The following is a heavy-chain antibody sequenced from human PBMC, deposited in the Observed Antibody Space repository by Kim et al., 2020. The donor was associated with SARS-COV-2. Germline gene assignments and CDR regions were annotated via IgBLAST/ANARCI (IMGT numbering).Heavy chain of an antibody. CDR3: IVEMATGGH. J-gene: IGHJ4*02. CDR1: GFTFSSYA. D-gene: IGHD3-22*01. CDR2: ISYDGSNK. Sequence: GGSLRLSCAASGFTFSSYAMHWVRQAPGKGLEWVAVISYDGSNKYYADSVKGRFTISRDNSKNTLYLQMNSLRAEDTAVYYPIVEMATGGHWGQGTLVTVSS. V-gene: IGHV3-30-3*01.